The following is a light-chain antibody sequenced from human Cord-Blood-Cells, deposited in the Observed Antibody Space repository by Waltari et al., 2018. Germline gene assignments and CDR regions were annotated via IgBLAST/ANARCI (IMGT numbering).Light chain of an antibody. CDR3: QQYYSTPFT. Sequence: DIVMTQSPDSLAVSLGERATINCKSSQSVLYSSNNKNYLAWYQQKPGQPPKLLIYWASTRESGVPDRFSGNGSGTDFTVTISSVQAEDVAVYYCQQYYSTPFTFGPGTKVDIK. V-gene: IGKV4-1*01. J-gene: IGKJ3*01. CDR2: WAS. CDR1: QSVLYSSNNKNY.